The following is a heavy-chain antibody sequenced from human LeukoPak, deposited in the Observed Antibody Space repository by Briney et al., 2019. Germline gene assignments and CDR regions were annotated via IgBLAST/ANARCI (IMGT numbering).Heavy chain of an antibody. CDR3: ARGNVGGGYYYYFDY. J-gene: IGHJ4*02. CDR2: INHSGST. V-gene: IGHV4-34*01. CDR1: GGSFSGYY. D-gene: IGHD3-3*01. Sequence: SETLSLTCAVYGGSFSGYYWSWIRQPPGKGLEWIGEINHSGSTNYNPSLKSRVTISVDTSKNQFSLKLSSVTAADTAVYYCARGNVGGGYYYYFDYWGQGTLVPVSS.